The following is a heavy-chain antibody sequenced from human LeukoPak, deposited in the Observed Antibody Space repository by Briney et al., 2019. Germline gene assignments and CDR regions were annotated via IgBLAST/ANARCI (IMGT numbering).Heavy chain of an antibody. Sequence: ASVKVSCKASGYTFTGYYMHWVRQAPGQGLEWMGWINPSSGGTNYAQKFQGRVTMTRDTSISTAYMELSRLRSDDTAVYYCARDPMVRGHRGWFDPWGQGTLVTVSS. CDR1: GYTFTGYY. CDR3: ARDPMVRGHRGWFDP. V-gene: IGHV1-2*02. CDR2: INPSSGGT. D-gene: IGHD3-10*01. J-gene: IGHJ5*02.